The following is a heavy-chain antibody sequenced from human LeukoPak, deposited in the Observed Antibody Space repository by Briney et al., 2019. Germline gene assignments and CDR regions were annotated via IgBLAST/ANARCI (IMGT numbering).Heavy chain of an antibody. CDR2: IYYSGST. Sequence: SETLSLTCTVSGGSISSYYWSWIRQPPGKGLEWSGYIYYSGSTNYNPSLKSRVTISVDTSKNQFSLKLSSVTAADTAVYYCARHGYSSGGWFDPWGQGTLVTVSS. CDR3: ARHGYSSGGWFDP. CDR1: GGSISSYY. J-gene: IGHJ5*02. D-gene: IGHD6-19*01. V-gene: IGHV4-59*08.